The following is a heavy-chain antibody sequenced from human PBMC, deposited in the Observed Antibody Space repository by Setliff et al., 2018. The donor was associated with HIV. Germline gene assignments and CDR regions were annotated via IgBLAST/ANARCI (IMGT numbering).Heavy chain of an antibody. CDR1: GESFSGFY. Sequence: SETLSLTCAVYGESFSGFYWTWIRQPPGKGLEWIGDINHSGRTNYNPSLKSRVTISVDTSKNQFSLKLSSVTAADTAVYYCVRGLGYYDSSGSYLYYFDYWGQGTLVTVSS. D-gene: IGHD3-22*01. J-gene: IGHJ4*02. V-gene: IGHV4-34*01. CDR2: INHSGRT. CDR3: VRGLGYYDSSGSYLYYFDY.